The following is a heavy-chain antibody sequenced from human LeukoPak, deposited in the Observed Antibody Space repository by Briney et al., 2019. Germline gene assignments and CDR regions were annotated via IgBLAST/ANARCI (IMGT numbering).Heavy chain of an antibody. V-gene: IGHV3-23*01. Sequence: QSGGSLRLSCAASGFTLSSYAMSWVRQAPGKGLEWVSAISGSGGSTYYADSVKGRFTISRDNSKNTLYLQMNSLRAEDTAVYYCAKQPNYYDSSGRDYWGQGTLVTVSS. CDR2: ISGSGGST. CDR1: GFTLSSYA. J-gene: IGHJ4*02. CDR3: AKQPNYYDSSGRDY. D-gene: IGHD3-22*01.